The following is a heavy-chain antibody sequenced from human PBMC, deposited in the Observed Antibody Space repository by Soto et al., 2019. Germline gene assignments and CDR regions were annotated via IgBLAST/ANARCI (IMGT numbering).Heavy chain of an antibody. J-gene: IGHJ4*01. D-gene: IGHD6-19*01. CDR2: VSHDGRTT. Sequence: VQLVESGGGVVQPGRSLRLSCAASGFTFSDYAMHWVRQAPGKGLEWVAVVSHDGRTTHYADSVKGRFTISRDSSKNTVSLEMTSLRAEDTAVDYCAKGGRQWLFTSDFNYWGHGALVTVSS. CDR3: AKGGRQWLFTSDFNY. V-gene: IGHV3-30*18. CDR1: GFTFSDYA.